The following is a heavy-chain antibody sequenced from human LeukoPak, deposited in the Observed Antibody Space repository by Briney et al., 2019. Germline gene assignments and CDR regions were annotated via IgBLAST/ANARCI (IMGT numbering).Heavy chain of an antibody. V-gene: IGHV3-30*18. CDR2: ISYDGSNK. CDR1: GFTFSSYG. Sequence: PGGSLRLSCAASGFTFSSYGMHWVRQAPGKGLEWVAVISYDGSNKYYADSVKGRFTISRDNSKNTLYLQMNSLRAEDTAVYYCAKVDPADPYYYYGMDVWGQGTTVTVSS. J-gene: IGHJ6*02. CDR3: AKVDPADPYYYYGMDV. D-gene: IGHD2-2*01.